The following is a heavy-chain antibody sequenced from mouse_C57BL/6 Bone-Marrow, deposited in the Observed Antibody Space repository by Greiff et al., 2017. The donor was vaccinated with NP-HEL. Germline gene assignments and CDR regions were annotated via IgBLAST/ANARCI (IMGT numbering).Heavy chain of an antibody. CDR3: ARRWLLRGENFDV. CDR2: IYPRSGNT. CDR1: GYTFTSYG. D-gene: IGHD2-3*01. V-gene: IGHV1-81*01. Sequence: QVQLKESGAELARPGASVKLSCKASGYTFTSYGISWVKQRTGQGLEWIGEIYPRSGNTYYNEKFKGKATLTADNSSSTAYMELRSLTSEDSAVYFCARRWLLRGENFDVWGTGTTVTVSS. J-gene: IGHJ1*03.